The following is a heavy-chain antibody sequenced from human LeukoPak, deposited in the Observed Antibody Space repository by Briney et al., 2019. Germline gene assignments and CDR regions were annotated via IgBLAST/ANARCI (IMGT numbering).Heavy chain of an antibody. D-gene: IGHD3-3*01. CDR2: ISNDGSRK. V-gene: IGHV3-30*03. J-gene: IGHJ4*02. Sequence: GGSLRLSCTASKFTFSHYGMHWVRQAPGKGLEWVAIISNDGSRKYYAHSVEGRFTISRDNSKNTLYLQMDSLRAEDTAVYYCARDRAWNYFDYWGQGTLVTVSS. CDR3: ARDRAWNYFDY. CDR1: KFTFSHYG.